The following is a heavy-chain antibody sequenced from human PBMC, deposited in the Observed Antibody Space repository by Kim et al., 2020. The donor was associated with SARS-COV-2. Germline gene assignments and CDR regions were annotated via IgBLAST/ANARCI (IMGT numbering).Heavy chain of an antibody. D-gene: IGHD3-16*02. J-gene: IGHJ6*01. CDR2: INHSGST. CDR3: ARAHVWGSYRYYYYGMDV. CDR1: GGSFSGYY. Sequence: SETLSLTCAVYGGSFSGYYWSWIRQPPGKGLEWIGEINHSGSTNYNPSLKSRVTISVDTSKNQFSLKLSSVTAADTAVYYCARAHVWGSYRYYYYGMDV. V-gene: IGHV4-34*01.